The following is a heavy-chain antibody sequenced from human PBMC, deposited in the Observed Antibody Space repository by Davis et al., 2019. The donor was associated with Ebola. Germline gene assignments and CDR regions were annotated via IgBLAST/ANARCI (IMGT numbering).Heavy chain of an antibody. V-gene: IGHV3-23*01. D-gene: IGHD1-26*01. CDR3: ARGVGATDY. J-gene: IGHJ4*02. CDR2: ISGSGGST. CDR1: GFTFSSYW. Sequence: GESLKISCAASGFTFSSYWMHWVRLAPGKGLEWVSAISGSGGSTYYADSVKGRFTISRDNSKNTLYLQMNSLRAEDTAVYYCARGVGATDYWGQGTLVTVSS.